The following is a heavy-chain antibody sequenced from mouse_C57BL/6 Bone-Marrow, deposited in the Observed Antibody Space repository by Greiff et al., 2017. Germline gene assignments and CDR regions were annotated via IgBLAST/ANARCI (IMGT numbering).Heavy chain of an antibody. CDR2: INPYNGGT. Sequence: VQLQQSGPVLVKPGASVKMSCKASGYTFTDYYMNWVKQSHGKSLEWIGVINPYNGGTSYNQKFKGKATLTVDKSSSTAYMELNSLTSEDSAVYYCAREEGRGAMDYWGQGTSAPVSS. J-gene: IGHJ4*01. D-gene: IGHD3-3*01. V-gene: IGHV1-19*01. CDR1: GYTFTDYY. CDR3: AREEGRGAMDY.